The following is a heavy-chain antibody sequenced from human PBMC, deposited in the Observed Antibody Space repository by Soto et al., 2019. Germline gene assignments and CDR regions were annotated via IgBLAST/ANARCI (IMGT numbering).Heavy chain of an antibody. D-gene: IGHD3-10*01. CDR2: IYYSGST. J-gene: IGHJ5*02. CDR3: ATGSGSGWRVWWLDP. CDR1: GGSISSYY. V-gene: IGHV4-59*01. Sequence: PSETLSLTCTVSGGSISSYYWSWIRQPPGKGLEWIGYIYYSGSTNYNPSLKSRVTISVDTSKNQFSLKLSSVTAADTAVYYCATGSGSGWRVWWLDPWGQGHLVTVS.